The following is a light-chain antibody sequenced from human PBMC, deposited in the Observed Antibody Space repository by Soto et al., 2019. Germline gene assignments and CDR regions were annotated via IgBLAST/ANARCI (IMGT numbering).Light chain of an antibody. V-gene: IGLV2-14*01. CDR3: DSDPSSISYV. CDR2: DVS. Sequence: QSVLTQPASVSGSPGQSIAISCTGTGSDVGGYRYVSWYPQHPGKAPKLIIYDVSNRPSGGSDRFAGSKSGNTASLTISGLQSEDEADYYCDSDPSSISYVLVTGSRSPA. CDR1: GSDVGGYRY. J-gene: IGLJ1*01.